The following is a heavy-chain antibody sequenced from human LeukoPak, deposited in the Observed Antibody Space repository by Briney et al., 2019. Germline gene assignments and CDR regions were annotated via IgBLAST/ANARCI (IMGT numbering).Heavy chain of an antibody. D-gene: IGHD3-9*01. J-gene: IGHJ4*02. CDR1: GFTFSSYG. Sequence: PGGSLRLSCAASGFTFSSYGMHWVRQAPGKGLEWVAVISYDGSNKYYADSVKGRFTISRDNSKNTLYLQMNSLRAEDTAVYYCASPYYDILTGYNPGLGQVISPDYWGQGTLVTVSS. CDR3: ASPYYDILTGYNPGLGQVISPDY. CDR2: ISYDGSNK. V-gene: IGHV3-30*03.